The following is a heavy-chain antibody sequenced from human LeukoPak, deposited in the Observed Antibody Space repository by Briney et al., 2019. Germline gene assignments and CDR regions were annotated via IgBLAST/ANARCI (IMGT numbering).Heavy chain of an antibody. D-gene: IGHD6-19*01. V-gene: IGHV3-9*03. CDR3: AKGKVAGPYYFDY. CDR1: GFTFDDYA. CDR2: ISWNSGSI. Sequence: PGRSLRLSCAASGFTFDDYAMHWVRQAPGQGLEWVSGISWNSGSIGYADSVKGRFTISRDNAKNSLYLQMNSLRAEDMALYYCAKGKVAGPYYFDYWGQGTLVTVSS. J-gene: IGHJ4*02.